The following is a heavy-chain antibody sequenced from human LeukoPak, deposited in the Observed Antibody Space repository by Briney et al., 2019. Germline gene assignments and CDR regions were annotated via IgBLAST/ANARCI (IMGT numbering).Heavy chain of an antibody. CDR1: RYTFTDYY. Sequence: ASVKVSCKASRYTFTDYYIHWVRQAPGQGLEWMGWIDPKSGGTNYAQKFQGRVTMTRDTSISTAYMEVSSLRSDDTAIYYCAGLSSVAARPGWVDPWGQGTLVTVS. J-gene: IGHJ5*02. D-gene: IGHD6-6*01. CDR3: AGLSSVAARPGWVDP. V-gene: IGHV1-2*02. CDR2: IDPKSGGT.